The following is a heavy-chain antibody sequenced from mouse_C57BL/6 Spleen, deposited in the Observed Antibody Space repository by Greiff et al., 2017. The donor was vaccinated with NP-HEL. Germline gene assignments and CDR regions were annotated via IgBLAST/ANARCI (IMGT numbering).Heavy chain of an antibody. CDR2: IHPNSGST. CDR1: GYTFTSYW. D-gene: IGHD1-1*01. J-gene: IGHJ2*01. V-gene: IGHV1-64*01. CDR3: ARGSHYYGSSYDYFDY. Sequence: VQLQQPGAELVKPGASVKLSCKASGYTFTSYWMHWVKQRPGQGLEWIGMIHPNSGSTNYNEKFKSKATLTVDKSSSTAYMQLSSLTSEDSAVYYCARGSHYYGSSYDYFDYWGQGTTLTVSS.